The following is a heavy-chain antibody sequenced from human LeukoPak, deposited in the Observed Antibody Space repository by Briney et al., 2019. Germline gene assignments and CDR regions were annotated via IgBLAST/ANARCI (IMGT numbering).Heavy chain of an antibody. J-gene: IGHJ6*03. CDR3: ARHPSSFSSTWSYYSFYLDV. CDR1: GFTFSDYY. V-gene: IGHV3-11*01. D-gene: IGHD6-13*01. Sequence: PGGSLRLPRAASGFTFSDYYMSWIRQAPGKGLEWVSYVSSGSSTIYYADSVKGRFTVSRDNGKRSLYLHMNSLRAEDTAVYYCARHPSSFSSTWSYYSFYLDVWGKGTTVTISS. CDR2: VSSGSSTI.